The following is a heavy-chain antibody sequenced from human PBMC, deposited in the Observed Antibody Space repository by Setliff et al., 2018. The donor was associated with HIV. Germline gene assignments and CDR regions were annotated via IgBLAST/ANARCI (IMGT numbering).Heavy chain of an antibody. CDR3: ARMIVLSASSPPNAFDI. V-gene: IGHV1-18*01. CDR2: ISAYNGNT. CDR1: GYDFRRYG. D-gene: IGHD3-22*01. J-gene: IGHJ3*02. Sequence: ASVKVSCKTSGYDFRRYGIAWVRQAPGQGLEWMGWISAYNGNTNYAQKLQGRVTMTTDTSTSTAYMELRSLRSDDTAVYYCARMIVLSASSPPNAFDIWGQGTMVTVSS.